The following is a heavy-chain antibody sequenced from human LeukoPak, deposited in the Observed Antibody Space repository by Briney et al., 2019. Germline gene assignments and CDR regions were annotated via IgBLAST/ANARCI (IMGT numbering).Heavy chain of an antibody. D-gene: IGHD3-22*01. CDR2: ISSSGSTI. Sequence: GGSLRLSCAASGFTFSSYEMNWVRQAPGEGLEWVSYISSSGSTIYYADSVKGRFTISRDNAKNSLYLQMNSLRAEDTAVYYCARDTYYYDSSGYHIMDYWGQGTLVTVSS. V-gene: IGHV3-48*03. CDR1: GFTFSSYE. J-gene: IGHJ4*02. CDR3: ARDTYYYDSSGYHIMDY.